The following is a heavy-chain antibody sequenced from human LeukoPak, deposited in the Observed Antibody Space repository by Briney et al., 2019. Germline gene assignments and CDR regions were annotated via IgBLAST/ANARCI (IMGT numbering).Heavy chain of an antibody. J-gene: IGHJ4*02. V-gene: IGHV3-74*01. CDR3: ARGFFYDRSCPEDY. CDR2: INRDGSST. Sequence: GGSVRLSCAASGFTFRRYCMHWVRQAPGKGLVWVSRINRDGSSTRYADSVKGRFTIPRDNAKNTLYLQMNSLSAEDTPVYYCARGFFYDRSCPEDYWGEGTLVTVSS. CDR1: GFTFRRYC. D-gene: IGHD3-22*01.